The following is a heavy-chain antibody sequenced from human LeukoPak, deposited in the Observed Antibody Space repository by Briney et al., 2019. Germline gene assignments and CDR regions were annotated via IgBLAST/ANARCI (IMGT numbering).Heavy chain of an antibody. CDR2: IYYSGST. D-gene: IGHD6-13*01. CDR1: GGSISSYY. V-gene: IGHV4-59*08. CDR3: ARGANNSWYGFWFDP. J-gene: IGHJ5*02. Sequence: SETLSLTCTVSGGSISSYYWSWIRQPPGKGLEWIGYIYYSGSTNYNPSLKSRVTISVDTSKNQFSLKLSSVTAADTAVYYCARGANNSWYGFWFDPWGQGTLVTVSS.